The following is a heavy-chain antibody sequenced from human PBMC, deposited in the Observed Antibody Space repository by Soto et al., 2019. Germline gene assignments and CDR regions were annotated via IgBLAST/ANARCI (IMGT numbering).Heavy chain of an antibody. CDR2: MWYDGAHE. V-gene: IGHV3-33*01. D-gene: IGHD2-2*01. CDR3: ARTDCSSSSCPSDLVGATTMDY. CDR1: GFTFSTYG. Sequence: PVGSLRLSCAASGFTFSTYGMHWVRQAPGKGLEWVAVMWYDGAHEKYADSVKGRFTISRDNSKSTLYLQMNSLRAEDTGVYYCARTDCSSSSCPSDLVGATTMDYWGQGTPVTVSS. J-gene: IGHJ4*02.